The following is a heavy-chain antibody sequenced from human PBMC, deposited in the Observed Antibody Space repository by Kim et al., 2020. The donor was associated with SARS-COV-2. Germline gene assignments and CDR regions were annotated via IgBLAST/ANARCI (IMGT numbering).Heavy chain of an antibody. D-gene: IGHD1-26*01. J-gene: IGHJ6*03. V-gene: IGHV4-59*01. CDR1: GGSISSYY. CDR2: IYYSGST. Sequence: SETLSLTCTVSGGSISSYYWSWIRQPPGKGLEWNGYIYYSGSTNYNPSLKSRVTITVDTSKNQFSLKLSSVTAADTAVYYCARVGGWEPPSYYYYMAVWGKG. CDR3: ARVGGWEPPSYYYYMAV.